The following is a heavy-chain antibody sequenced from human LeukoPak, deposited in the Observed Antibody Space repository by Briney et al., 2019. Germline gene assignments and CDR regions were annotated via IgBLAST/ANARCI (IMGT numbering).Heavy chain of an antibody. CDR3: ARDIPGIVGAQY. CDR2: INPNSGGT. CDR1: GYTFTGYY. J-gene: IGHJ4*02. Sequence: ASVKVSCKASGYTFTGYYMHWVRQAPAQGLEWMGWINPNSGGTNYAQKFQGRVTMTKDTSISTAYMELSRLRSDDTAVYYCARDIPGIVGAQYWGQGTLVTVSS. V-gene: IGHV1-2*02. D-gene: IGHD1-26*01.